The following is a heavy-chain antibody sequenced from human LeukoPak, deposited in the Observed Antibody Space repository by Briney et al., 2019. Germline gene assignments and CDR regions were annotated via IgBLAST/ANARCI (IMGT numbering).Heavy chain of an antibody. D-gene: IGHD5-18*01. V-gene: IGHV3-74*01. CDR1: GFTFSSYW. CDR3: AKAFREFGTSSSYSSFDT. CDR2: VAADGSST. Sequence: GGSLRLSCAASGFTFSSYWMHWVRQAPGKGLAWVSRVAADGSSTSYADSVKGRFTISRDNAKNTLYLQMTSLRAEDTAVYFCAKAFREFGTSSSYSSFDTWGQGTMVTVSS. J-gene: IGHJ3*02.